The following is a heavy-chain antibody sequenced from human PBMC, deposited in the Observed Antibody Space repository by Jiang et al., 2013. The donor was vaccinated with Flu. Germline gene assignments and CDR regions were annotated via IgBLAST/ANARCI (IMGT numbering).Heavy chain of an antibody. CDR3: ARDDRGWHGDYVAWYFDL. CDR2: IYYSGST. Sequence: LLKPSQTLSLTCTVSGGSISSGGYYWSWIRQHPGKGLEWIGYIYYSGSTYYNPSLKSRVTISVDTSKNQFSLKLSSVTAADTAVYYCARDDRGWHGDYVAWYFDLWGRGTLVTVSS. D-gene: IGHD4-17*01. J-gene: IGHJ2*01. V-gene: IGHV4-31*03. CDR1: GGSISSGGYY.